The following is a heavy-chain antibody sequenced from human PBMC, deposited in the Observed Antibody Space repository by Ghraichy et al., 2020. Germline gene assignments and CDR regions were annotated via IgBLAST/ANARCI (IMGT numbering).Heavy chain of an antibody. J-gene: IGHJ4*02. V-gene: IGHV1-18*01. CDR1: GYTFTSYG. Sequence: ASVKVSCKASGYTFTSYGISWVRQAPGQGLEWMGWISAYNGNTNYAQKLQGRVTMTTDTSTSTAYMELRSLRSDDTAVYYCARSSYYYGSGSYYHGWFDYWGQGTLVTVSS. CDR2: ISAYNGNT. CDR3: ARSSYYYGSGSYYHGWFDY. D-gene: IGHD3-10*01.